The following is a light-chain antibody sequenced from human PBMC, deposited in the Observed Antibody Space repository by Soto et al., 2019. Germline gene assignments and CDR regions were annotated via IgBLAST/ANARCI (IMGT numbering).Light chain of an antibody. CDR3: QQLWTYPLT. CDR1: QDVSRS. Sequence: DYQVTQSPSALSASVGYRVTITCLASQDVSRSLGWYQQKPGKAPSLLISAASTLHSGVPSRFSGSGSGTDFTLTISSLQPEDFATYYCQQLWTYPLTFGGGTKVDIK. J-gene: IGKJ4*01. V-gene: IGKV1-9*01. CDR2: AAS.